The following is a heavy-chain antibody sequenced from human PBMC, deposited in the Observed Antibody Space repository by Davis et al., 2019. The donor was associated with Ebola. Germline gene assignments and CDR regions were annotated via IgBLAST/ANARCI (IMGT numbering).Heavy chain of an antibody. Sequence: GESLKTSCAASGIVFSDFSMNWVRQAPGKGLEWITYITKGSDAIHYADSVKGRFTVSRDNAKNSVFLQMSSLRDEDSAVYYCARDRFFAFDFWSQGVHVSVSS. V-gene: IGHV3-48*02. J-gene: IGHJ4*02. D-gene: IGHD3/OR15-3a*01. CDR1: GIVFSDFS. CDR3: ARDRFFAFDF. CDR2: ITKGSDAI.